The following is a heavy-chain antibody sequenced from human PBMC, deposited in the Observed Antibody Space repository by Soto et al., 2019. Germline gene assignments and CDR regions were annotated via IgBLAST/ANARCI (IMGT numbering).Heavy chain of an antibody. CDR2: ISWNSGSI. CDR3: AKDTPHGLEPSLRVVILGYMDV. J-gene: IGHJ6*03. CDR1: GFTFDDYA. Sequence: PGGSLRLFCAASGFTFDDYAMHWVRQAPGKGLEWVSGISWNSGSIGYADSVKGRFTISRDNAKNSLYLQMNSLRAEDTALYYCAKDTPHGLEPSLRVVILGYMDVWGKGTTVTVSS. V-gene: IGHV3-9*01. D-gene: IGHD3-3*01.